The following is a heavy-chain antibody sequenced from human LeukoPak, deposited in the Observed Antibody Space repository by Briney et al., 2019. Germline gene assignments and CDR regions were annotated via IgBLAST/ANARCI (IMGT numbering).Heavy chain of an antibody. Sequence: GRSLRLSCAASGFTFSSYAMHWVRQAPGKGLEWVAVISYDGNHIFYADSVKGRFTISRDNSKNTLYLQMNSLTTEDTADYYCARCGGDCYTSTQGFDYWGQGTLVTVSS. J-gene: IGHJ4*02. V-gene: IGHV3-30*04. CDR1: GFTFSSYA. D-gene: IGHD2-21*02. CDR2: ISYDGNHI. CDR3: ARCGGDCYTSTQGFDY.